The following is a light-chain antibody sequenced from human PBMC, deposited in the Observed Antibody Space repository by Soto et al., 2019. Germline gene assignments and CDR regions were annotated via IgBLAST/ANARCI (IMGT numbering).Light chain of an antibody. Sequence: KVTISCSGSSSNIGGNSVSWYQQLPGTAPKLLIYDDNKRPSGIPDRFSGSKSGTSATLGITGFQTGDEADYYCGSWDSSLSAYVFGTGTKGTVL. CDR1: SSNIGGNS. V-gene: IGLV1-51*01. CDR3: GSWDSSLSAYV. CDR2: DDN. J-gene: IGLJ1*01.